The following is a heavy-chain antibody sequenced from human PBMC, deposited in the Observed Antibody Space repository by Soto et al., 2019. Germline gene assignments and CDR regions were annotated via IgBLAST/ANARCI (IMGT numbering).Heavy chain of an antibody. CDR1: GLSITDSEMG. CDR2: IDSSGEK. J-gene: IGHJ5*02. Sequence: QVTLKESGPVLVQPTETLTLRCTVSGLSITDSEMGVSWIRQPPGQPLEWLAHIDSSGEKSYRTFLKSRLAISKDTSKSQIVLTMTNMDPADTATYCCARRHLAVAVSPWFDPWGQGIPVTVSS. V-gene: IGHV2-26*01. D-gene: IGHD6-19*01. CDR3: ARRHLAVAVSPWFDP.